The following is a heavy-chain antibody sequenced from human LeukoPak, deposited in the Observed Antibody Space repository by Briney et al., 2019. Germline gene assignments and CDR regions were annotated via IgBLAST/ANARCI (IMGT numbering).Heavy chain of an antibody. CDR2: IIPIFGTA. CDR3: ARKGGGSYLGYYFDY. V-gene: IGHV1-69*13. J-gene: IGHJ4*02. D-gene: IGHD1-26*01. CDR1: GYTFNSYA. Sequence: SVKVSCKASGYTFNSYAISWVRQAPGQGLEWMGGIIPIFGTANYAQKFQGRVTITADESTSTAYMELSSLRSEDTAVYYCARKGGGSYLGYYFDYWGQGTLVTVSS.